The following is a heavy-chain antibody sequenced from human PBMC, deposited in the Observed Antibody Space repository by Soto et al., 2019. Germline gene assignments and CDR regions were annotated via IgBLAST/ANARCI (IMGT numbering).Heavy chain of an antibody. CDR1: GGSISSGGYS. Sequence: QLRLQESGSRLVKPSQTLSLTCAVSGGSISSGGYSWSWIRQPPGKGLEWIGYIYHSGGTYYNPSLTSRVTISVARYKNQCSLMLSSVPAADTAVYYCAGSLYILLVPAAMQVGWFDPWGQGTPVTVSS. V-gene: IGHV4-30-2*01. CDR3: AGSLYILLVPAAMQVGWFDP. D-gene: IGHD2-2*01. J-gene: IGHJ5*02. CDR2: IYHSGGT.